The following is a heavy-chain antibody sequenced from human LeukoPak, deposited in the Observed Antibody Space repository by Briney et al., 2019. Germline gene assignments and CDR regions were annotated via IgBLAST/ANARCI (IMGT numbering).Heavy chain of an antibody. CDR1: GFTFSRYW. J-gene: IGHJ4*02. D-gene: IGHD4-23*01. CDR3: AKDDYGGNIDY. Sequence: GGSLRLSCVGSGFTFSRYWLNWVRQAPGKRLEWVAVISHDGSNKYYADSVKGRFTISRDNSKNTLYLQMNSLRAEGTAVYYCAKDDYGGNIDYWGQGTPVTVSS. CDR2: ISHDGSNK. V-gene: IGHV3-30*18.